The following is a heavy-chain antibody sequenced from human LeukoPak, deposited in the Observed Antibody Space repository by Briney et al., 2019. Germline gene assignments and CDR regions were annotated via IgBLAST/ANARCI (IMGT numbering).Heavy chain of an antibody. CDR1: GFTFSGSA. Sequence: PGGSLRLSCAASGFTFSGSATHWVRQASGKGLEWVGRIRSKSNKYGTGYAASVKGRFTISRDDSTNTAHLQMNSLKTEDTAVYYCVRDDATLDYWGQGTLVTVSS. CDR3: VRDDATLDY. V-gene: IGHV3-73*01. D-gene: IGHD3-3*01. J-gene: IGHJ4*02. CDR2: IRSKSNKYGT.